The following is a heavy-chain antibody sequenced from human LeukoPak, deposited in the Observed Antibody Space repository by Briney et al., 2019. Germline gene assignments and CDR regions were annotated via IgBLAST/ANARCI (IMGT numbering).Heavy chain of an antibody. CDR3: AKPRRGAWSSGWFDY. Sequence: TGGSLRLSCAASGFSFSDFGMTWVRQPPGKGLEWVSSIGGGGGSTKYADSVKGRFIISRDDSKNTLYLQMKSLRAEDTAIYYCAKPRRGAWSSGWFDYWGQGTLVTVSS. CDR2: IGGGGGST. D-gene: IGHD6-19*01. J-gene: IGHJ5*01. CDR1: GFSFSDFG. V-gene: IGHV3-23*01.